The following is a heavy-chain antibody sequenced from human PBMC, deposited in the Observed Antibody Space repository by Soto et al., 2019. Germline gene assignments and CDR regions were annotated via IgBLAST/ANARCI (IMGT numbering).Heavy chain of an antibody. CDR2: IIPIFGTA. J-gene: IGHJ3*02. D-gene: IGHD2-15*01. Sequence: SVKVSCKASGGTFSSYAISWVRQAPGQGLEWMGGIIPIFGTANYAQKFQGRVTITADESTSTAYMELSSLRSEDTAVYYCARGGIVVVVAAPDASDIWGQGTMVTVSS. CDR1: GGTFSSYA. V-gene: IGHV1-69*13. CDR3: ARGGIVVVVAAPDASDI.